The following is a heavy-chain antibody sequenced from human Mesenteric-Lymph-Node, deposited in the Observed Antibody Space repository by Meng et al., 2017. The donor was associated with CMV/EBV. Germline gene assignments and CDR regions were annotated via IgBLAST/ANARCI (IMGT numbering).Heavy chain of an antibody. V-gene: IGHV5-10-1*01. CDR3: ARHPSYYYDSSLPSDY. CDR1: YSFTSYW. D-gene: IGHD3-22*01. Sequence: YSFTSYWLSSVRQMPRKGLELVGRIDPSGSYTNYSPSLQGHVTISADKSISTAYLQWSSLKASDTAMYYCARHPSYYYDSSLPSDYWGQGTLVTVSS. J-gene: IGHJ4*02. CDR2: IDPSGSYT.